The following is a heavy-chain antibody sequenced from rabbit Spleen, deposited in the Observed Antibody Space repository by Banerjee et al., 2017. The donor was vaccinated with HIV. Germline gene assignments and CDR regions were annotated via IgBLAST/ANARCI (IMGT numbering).Heavy chain of an antibody. Sequence: QEQLVESGGDLVKPEGSLTLTCTASGFSFSSSYWICWVRQAPGKGLEWIAGIYGGSSGNTYNANWAKGRFTISNASSTTVFLQITSLTAADTATYFCARRASGYDMWGPGTLVTVS. CDR3: ARRASGYDM. V-gene: IGHV1S45*01. J-gene: IGHJ6*01. D-gene: IGHD1-1*01. CDR1: GFSFSSSYW. CDR2: IYGGSSGNT.